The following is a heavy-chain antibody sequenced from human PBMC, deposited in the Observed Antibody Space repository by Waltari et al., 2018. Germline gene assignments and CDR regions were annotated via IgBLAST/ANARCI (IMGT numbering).Heavy chain of an antibody. Sequence: QLQLQESGPGLVKPSETLSLTCTVSGGSISSSSYYWGWLRQPPGQGLEWIGSIYYSGSTYYNPSLKSRVTISVDTSKNQFSLKLSSVTAADTAVYYCARHAFYDFWSGYTGAFDIWGQGTMVTVSS. CDR2: IYYSGST. CDR1: GGSISSSSYY. V-gene: IGHV4-39*01. CDR3: ARHAFYDFWSGYTGAFDI. J-gene: IGHJ3*02. D-gene: IGHD3-3*01.